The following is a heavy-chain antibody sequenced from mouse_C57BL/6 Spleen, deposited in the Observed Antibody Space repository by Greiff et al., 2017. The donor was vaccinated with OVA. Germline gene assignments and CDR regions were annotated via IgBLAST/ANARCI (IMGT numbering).Heavy chain of an antibody. CDR2: IDPSDSYT. J-gene: IGHJ3*01. Sequence: QVQLQQSGAELVRPGTSVKLSCKASGYTFTSYWMHWVKQRPGQGLEWIGVIDPSDSYTNYNQKFKGKATLTVDTSSSTAYMQLSSLTSEDSAVYYCARSDYGTSGGFAYWGQGTLVTVSA. D-gene: IGHD1-1*01. V-gene: IGHV1-59*01. CDR3: ARSDYGTSGGFAY. CDR1: GYTFTSYW.